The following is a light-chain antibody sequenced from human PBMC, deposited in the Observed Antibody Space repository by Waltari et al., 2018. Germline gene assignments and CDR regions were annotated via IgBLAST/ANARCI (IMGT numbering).Light chain of an antibody. J-gene: IGKJ2*01. Sequence: EIVLTQSPASLSLSLRHRATLSCRASQSVINQLAWYQQKPGQAPKVLIYKASTLAAGVPARFSGSGSETDFTLIISSLQPDDFAVYYCQQRFSSPCTFGQGTKLEI. CDR1: QSVINQ. CDR3: QQRFSSPCT. CDR2: KAS. V-gene: IGKV3-11*01.